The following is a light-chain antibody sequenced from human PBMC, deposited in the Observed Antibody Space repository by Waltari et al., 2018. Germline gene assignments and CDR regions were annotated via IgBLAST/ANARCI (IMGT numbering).Light chain of an antibody. CDR1: ALPKQY. V-gene: IGLV3-25*03. Sequence: SYDLTQPPSVSVSPGQTARTTCSGDALPKQYAYWYQQKAGQAPVLVIYKNNERPSGIPERFSGSSSGQTVTLTISGVQAEDEADYYCQSADSSGTYVIFGGGTKLTVL. J-gene: IGLJ2*01. CDR2: KNN. CDR3: QSADSSGTYVI.